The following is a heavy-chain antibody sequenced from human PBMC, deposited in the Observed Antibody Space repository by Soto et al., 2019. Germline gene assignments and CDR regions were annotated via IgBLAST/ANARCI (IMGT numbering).Heavy chain of an antibody. CDR1: GGSISSGGYS. CDR2: IYHSGST. CDR3: AAGGGLPRYY. Sequence: TMSLTCAVSGGSISSGGYSWSWIRQPPGKGLEWIGYIYHSGSTYYNPSLKSRVTISVDRSKNQFSLKLSSVTAADTAVYYCAAGGGLPRYYWGQGTLVTVSS. V-gene: IGHV4-30-2*01. D-gene: IGHD5-12*01. J-gene: IGHJ4*02.